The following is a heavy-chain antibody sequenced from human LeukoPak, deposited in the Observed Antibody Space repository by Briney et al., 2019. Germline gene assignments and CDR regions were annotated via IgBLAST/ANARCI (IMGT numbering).Heavy chain of an antibody. V-gene: IGHV3-21*01. CDR3: ARGRPVGAAHGRSPIDY. Sequence: KPGGSLRLSCATSGFGFSSYSMNWVRQAPGKGLEWVSSISSSSSYIYYADSVKGRFTIPRDNAKNSLYLQMNSLRAEDTAVYYCARGRPVGAAHGRSPIDYWGQGTLVTVSS. CDR2: ISSSSSYI. D-gene: IGHD1-26*01. J-gene: IGHJ4*02. CDR1: GFGFSSYS.